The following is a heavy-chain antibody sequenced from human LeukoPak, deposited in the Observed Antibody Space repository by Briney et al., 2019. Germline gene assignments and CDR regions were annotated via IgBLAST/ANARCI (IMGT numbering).Heavy chain of an antibody. CDR2: IYHSGST. CDR3: ARAASYFYGSGIDS. J-gene: IGHJ4*02. V-gene: IGHV4-38-2*02. CDR1: GYSISSGYY. D-gene: IGHD3-10*01. Sequence: SETLSLTCTVSGYSISSGYYWGWIRQPPGKGLEWIGSIYHSGSTYYNPSLKSRVTISVDTSKKQISLKLRSVTAADAAVYYCARAASYFYGSGIDSWGQGTQVIVSS.